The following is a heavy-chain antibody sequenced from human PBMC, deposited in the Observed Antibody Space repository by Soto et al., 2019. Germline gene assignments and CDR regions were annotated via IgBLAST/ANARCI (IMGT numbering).Heavy chain of an antibody. CDR2: ISGTGTKT. CDR1: GLTFRDYA. V-gene: IGHV3-23*01. Sequence: PGGSLRLSCAASGLTFRDYAMSWVRQAPGKGLEWVSSISGTGTKTYSADSVEGRFTISRDNNKNTLYLQINSLRAEDTAVYYCAKIWGYYGSGTYSIPGSSYYAMDVWGQGTTVTVSS. CDR3: AKIWGYYGSGTYSIPGSSYYAMDV. J-gene: IGHJ6*02. D-gene: IGHD3-10*01.